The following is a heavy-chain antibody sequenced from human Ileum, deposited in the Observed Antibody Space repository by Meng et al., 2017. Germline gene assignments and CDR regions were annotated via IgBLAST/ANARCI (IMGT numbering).Heavy chain of an antibody. D-gene: IGHD5-24*01. CDR1: GYTFSYYA. CDR3: ARVEGDGYNYSYYYYGMDV. J-gene: IGHJ6*02. Sequence: ASVKVSCKASGYTFSYYAMHWVRQAPGQRPEWMGWINADSGNTKYSRNLQGRVTITRDTSTNTVYMELRSLRSEHTAIYYCARVEGDGYNYSYYYYGMDVWGQGTTVTVSS. CDR2: INADSGNT. V-gene: IGHV1-3*01.